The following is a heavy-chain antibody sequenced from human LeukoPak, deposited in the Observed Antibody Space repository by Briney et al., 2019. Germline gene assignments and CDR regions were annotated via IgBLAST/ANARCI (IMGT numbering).Heavy chain of an antibody. Sequence: GGSLRLSCAASGFTFTDYYMSWIRQAPGKGLEWVLYITNSGTTIYYADSVKGRFTISRDNAKNSLYLQMNSLRAEDTAVYYCAKDRLPATMVRGVLDYWGQGTLVTVSS. CDR3: AKDRLPATMVRGVLDY. D-gene: IGHD3-10*01. J-gene: IGHJ4*02. CDR1: GFTFTDYY. V-gene: IGHV3-11*01. CDR2: ITNSGTTI.